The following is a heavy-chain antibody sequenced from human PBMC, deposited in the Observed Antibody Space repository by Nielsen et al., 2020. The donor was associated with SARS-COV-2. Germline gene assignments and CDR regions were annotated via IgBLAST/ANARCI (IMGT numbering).Heavy chain of an antibody. CDR2: LYPADSET. V-gene: IGHV5-51*01. J-gene: IGHJ6*02. D-gene: IGHD2-2*01. CDR1: GYYFPSYW. Sequence: GGSLRLSCKASGYYFPSYWIGWVRQMPGKGLEWMGILYPADSETTYSPSFQGQVTISADKSISTAYLQWSSLKASDTAMYYCARLGCSSTSCYAYYYYGMDVWGQGTTVTVSS. CDR3: ARLGCSSTSCYAYYYYGMDV.